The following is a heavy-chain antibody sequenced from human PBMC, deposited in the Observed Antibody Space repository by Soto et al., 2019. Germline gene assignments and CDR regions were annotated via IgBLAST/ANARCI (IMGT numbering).Heavy chain of an antibody. V-gene: IGHV4-31*03. J-gene: IGHJ5*02. CDR3: ARWWSGSRQGFDP. Sequence: QVQLQESGPGLVKPSQTLSLTCTVSGGSISSGDYYWSWIRQHPGKGLEWIGYIYYSGSTYYNPSLNSRLDISVDTSKNQFSLKLSSVTAADTAVYYCARWWSGSRQGFDPWGQGTLVTVSS. D-gene: IGHD3-3*01. CDR2: IYYSGST. CDR1: GGSISSGDYY.